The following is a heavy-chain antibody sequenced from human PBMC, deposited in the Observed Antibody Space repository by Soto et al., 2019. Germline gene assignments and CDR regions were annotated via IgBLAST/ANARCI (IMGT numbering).Heavy chain of an antibody. CDR2: IYYSGGT. CDR3: ARRYGGNLDY. Sequence: QVQLQESGAGQVKPSETLSLTCTVSGGSISSYYWSWIRQPRGKGLEWIGYIYYSGGTNYNPSLKSRVTISVDSSKNHFSLKLSSVTAADTAVYYCARRYGGNLDYWGQGTLVTVSS. CDR1: GGSISSYY. V-gene: IGHV4-59*08. J-gene: IGHJ4*02. D-gene: IGHD1-26*01.